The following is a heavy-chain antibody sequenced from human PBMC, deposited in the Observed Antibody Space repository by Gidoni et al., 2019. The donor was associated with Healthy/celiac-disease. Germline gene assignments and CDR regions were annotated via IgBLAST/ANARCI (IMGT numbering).Heavy chain of an antibody. CDR1: AFTFSSYA. Sequence: EVQLLESGGGLVQPGGSLRLSCAAPAFTFSSYAMSWVRQAPGKGLEWVSASSGSGGSTYYADSVKGRFTISRDNSKNTLYLQMNSLRAEDTAVYYCAKDLGDIVVVPAAYLDYWGQGTLVTVSS. CDR2: SSGSGGST. D-gene: IGHD2-2*01. J-gene: IGHJ4*02. CDR3: AKDLGDIVVVPAAYLDY. V-gene: IGHV3-23*01.